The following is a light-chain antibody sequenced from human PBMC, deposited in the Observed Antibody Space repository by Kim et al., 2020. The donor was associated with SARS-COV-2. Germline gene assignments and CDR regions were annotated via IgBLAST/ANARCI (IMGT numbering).Light chain of an antibody. J-gene: IGKJ4*01. CDR1: QSVGSS. CDR2: GAS. Sequence: STGERVSLSCRASQSVGSSLAWYQQKPGQAPRLLLYGASTRASGMSARFSGSGSGTEFTLTISSLQSEDFAVYYCQQYSRWPLTFGGGTKVDIK. V-gene: IGKV3-15*01. CDR3: QQYSRWPLT.